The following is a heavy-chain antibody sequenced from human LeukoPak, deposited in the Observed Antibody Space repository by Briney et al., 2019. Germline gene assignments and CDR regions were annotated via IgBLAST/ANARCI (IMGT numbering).Heavy chain of an antibody. CDR3: ARSLVLGTSVDY. CDR1: GFSFSSYG. V-gene: IGHV3-33*01. Sequence: PGRSLRLSCAVSGFSFSSYGMRRVRQAPGKGLEWVAVIWYDGSKKYYADSVKGRFTISRDNSKNTLDLQMNSLRAEDTAVYYCARSLVLGTSVDYWGQGTLVTVSS. D-gene: IGHD1-7*01. CDR2: IWYDGSKK. J-gene: IGHJ4*02.